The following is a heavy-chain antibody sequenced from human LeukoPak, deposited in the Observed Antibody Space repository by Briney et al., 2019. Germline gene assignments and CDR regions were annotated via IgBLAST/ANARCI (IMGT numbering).Heavy chain of an antibody. Sequence: SVKVSCKASGGTFSSYAISWVRQAPGQGLEWMGRIIPILGIANYAQKFQGRVTITADKSTSTAYMELSSLRSEDTVVYYCARNEYYDSSGYYYGAFDIWGQGTMVTVSS. CDR3: ARNEYYDSSGYYYGAFDI. CDR2: IIPILGIA. V-gene: IGHV1-69*04. D-gene: IGHD3-22*01. J-gene: IGHJ3*02. CDR1: GGTFSSYA.